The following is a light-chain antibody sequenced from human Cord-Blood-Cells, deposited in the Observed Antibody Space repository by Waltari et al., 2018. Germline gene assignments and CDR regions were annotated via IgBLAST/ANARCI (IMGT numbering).Light chain of an antibody. CDR3: SSYTSSSTYV. CDR2: DVS. Sequence: QSALTQPASVSGYPGQSITISCTGTSSEVGGYNYVSCYHQHPGKAPKLMIYDVSNRPSGVSNRFSGSKSGNTASLTISGLQAEDEADYYCSSYTSSSTYVFGTGTKVTGL. V-gene: IGLV2-14*01. J-gene: IGLJ1*01. CDR1: SSEVGGYNY.